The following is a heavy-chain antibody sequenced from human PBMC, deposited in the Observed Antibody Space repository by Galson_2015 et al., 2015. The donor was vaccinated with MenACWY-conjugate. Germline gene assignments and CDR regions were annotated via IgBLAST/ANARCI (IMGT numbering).Heavy chain of an antibody. CDR3: AKEAAVIGAPRFDN. V-gene: IGHV3-23*01. CDR1: GFSLTTYA. CDR2: ISGGGGGST. D-gene: IGHD4-11*01. J-gene: IGHJ4*02. Sequence: SLRLSCAASGFSLTTYAMSWVRQAPGKGPEWVSGISGGGGGSTYYADFVTGRFAISKANSKNTPCLQMNTLRAEDTAVYYCAKEAAVIGAPRFDNWGQGTLVTVSS.